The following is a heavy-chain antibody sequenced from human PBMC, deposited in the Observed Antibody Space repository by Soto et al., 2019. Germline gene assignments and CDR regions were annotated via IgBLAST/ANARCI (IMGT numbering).Heavy chain of an antibody. Sequence: QVQLVQSGAEVKKPGSSVKVSCKASGGTFSSYAISWVRQAPGQGLEWMGGIIPIFGTANYAQKFQGRVTITADESTSTAYMELSSLRSEDTAVYYCARGPIFGVVIIPHYLDYWGQGTLVTVSS. D-gene: IGHD3-3*01. V-gene: IGHV1-69*01. CDR2: IIPIFGTA. CDR3: ARGPIFGVVIIPHYLDY. J-gene: IGHJ4*02. CDR1: GGTFSSYA.